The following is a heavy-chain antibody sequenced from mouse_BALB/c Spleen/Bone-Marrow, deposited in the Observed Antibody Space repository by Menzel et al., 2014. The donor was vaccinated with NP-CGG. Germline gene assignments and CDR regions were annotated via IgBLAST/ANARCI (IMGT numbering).Heavy chain of an antibody. V-gene: IGHV14-3*02. J-gene: IGHJ2*01. CDR2: IDPANGNT. CDR3: ARYYYGSSYLDY. Sequence: EVKLVESGAELVKPGASVKLSCTASGFNIKDTYVHWVKQRPEQGLEWIGRIDPANGNTKYDPKFQGKATITADTSSNTAYLQLSSLTSEDTAVYYCARYYYGSSYLDYWGQGTTLTVSS. D-gene: IGHD1-1*01. CDR1: GFNIKDTY.